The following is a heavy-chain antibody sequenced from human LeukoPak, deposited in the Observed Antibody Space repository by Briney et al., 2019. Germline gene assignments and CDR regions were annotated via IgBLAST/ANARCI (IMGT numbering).Heavy chain of an antibody. V-gene: IGHV1-2*02. Sequence: GGSVKVSCKASGYTFTGYYMHWVRQAPGQGLEWMGWINPNSGGTNYAQKFQGRVTMTRDTSISTAYMELSRLRSDDTAVYYCARVDRGPLQLVGDPFDYWGQGTLVTVSS. CDR1: GYTFTGYY. CDR3: ARVDRGPLQLVGDPFDY. CDR2: INPNSGGT. D-gene: IGHD6-13*01. J-gene: IGHJ4*02.